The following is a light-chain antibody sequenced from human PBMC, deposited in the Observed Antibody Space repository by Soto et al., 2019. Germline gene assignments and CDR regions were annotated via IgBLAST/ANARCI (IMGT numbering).Light chain of an antibody. J-gene: IGLJ3*02. V-gene: IGLV2-8*01. CDR3: SSHAGINNVV. CDR1: SSDVGDYNY. Sequence: QSVLTQPASVSGSPGQSITISCTGASSDVGDYNYVSWYQEHPGQVPKLIIFEVTKRPSGVPDRFSGSKSGNTASLTVSGLLAEDEADYYCSSHAGINNVVFGGGTKLTVL. CDR2: EVT.